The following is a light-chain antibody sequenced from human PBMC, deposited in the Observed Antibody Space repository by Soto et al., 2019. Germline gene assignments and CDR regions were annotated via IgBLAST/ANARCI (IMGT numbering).Light chain of an antibody. CDR1: QSVSSS. Sequence: EIVLTQSPATLSLSPGVRATLSCRASQSVSSSLAWYQQKPGQAPRLLIYGASKRAPGIPVRFTTSGSGTDFTLTISSLEPEDFAVYSCQHRTNWEYTFGQGTKLEIK. CDR2: GAS. V-gene: IGKV3-11*01. CDR3: QHRTNWEYT. J-gene: IGKJ2*01.